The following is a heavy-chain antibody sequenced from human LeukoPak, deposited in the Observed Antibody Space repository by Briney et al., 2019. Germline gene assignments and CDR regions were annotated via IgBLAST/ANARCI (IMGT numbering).Heavy chain of an antibody. J-gene: IGHJ5*02. CDR2: IYYSGST. CDR1: GGSISSNSYY. V-gene: IGHV4-39*02. D-gene: IGHD3-10*01. Sequence: SSETLSLTCAVSGGSISSNSYYWGWIRQPPGKGLEWIGSIYYSGSTYYNPSLKSRVTISVDTSKNQFSLKLSSVTAADTAVYYCARDNVTYNYGSGRLDWFDPWGQGTLVTVSS. CDR3: ARDNVTYNYGSGRLDWFDP.